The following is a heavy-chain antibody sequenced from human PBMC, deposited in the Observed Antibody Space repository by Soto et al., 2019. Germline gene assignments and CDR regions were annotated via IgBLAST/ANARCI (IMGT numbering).Heavy chain of an antibody. Sequence: SETLSLTCAVYGGSFSGYYWSWIRQPPGKGLEWIGEINHSGSINYNPSLKSRVTISVDTSKNQFSLKLSSVTAADTAVYYCARVHTEEYSSSFGDYGMDVWGQGTTVTVSS. D-gene: IGHD6-6*01. J-gene: IGHJ6*02. CDR2: INHSGSI. CDR1: GGSFSGYY. V-gene: IGHV4-34*01. CDR3: ARVHTEEYSSSFGDYGMDV.